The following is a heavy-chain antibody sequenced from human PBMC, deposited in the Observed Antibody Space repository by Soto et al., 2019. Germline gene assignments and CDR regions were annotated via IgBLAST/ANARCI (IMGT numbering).Heavy chain of an antibody. J-gene: IGHJ4*02. CDR2: ISGSGGKT. V-gene: IGHV3-23*01. CDR3: AKDLLMIAFGGVIAHFDY. CDR1: GFTFSIYA. D-gene: IGHD3-16*02. Sequence: GGTLRLSCTVSGFTFSIYAMSWVRQAPGEGLEWVSSISGSGGKTYYADSVKGRFTISRDNSKNTLYLQMNSLRAEDTAVYYCAKDLLMIAFGGVIAHFDYWGQGTQVTVSS.